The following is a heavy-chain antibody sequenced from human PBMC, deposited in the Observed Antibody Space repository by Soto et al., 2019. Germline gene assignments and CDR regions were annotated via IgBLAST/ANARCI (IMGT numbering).Heavy chain of an antibody. CDR1: GDSVSSNTAA. J-gene: IGHJ1*01. CDR2: TYYRSNWRH. D-gene: IGHD6-19*01. Sequence: PSQTLSLTCAISGDSVSSNTAAWNWIRSSPSRGLEWLGRTYYRSNWRHDYAVSVKSRITVNPDTSKNHFSLQLNSVTPDDTAVYFCARRLAGRGSDLWGQAFLVT. V-gene: IGHV6-1*01. CDR3: ARRLAGRGSDL.